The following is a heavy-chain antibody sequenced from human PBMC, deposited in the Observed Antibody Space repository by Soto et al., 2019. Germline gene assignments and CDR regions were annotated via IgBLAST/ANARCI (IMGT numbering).Heavy chain of an antibody. V-gene: IGHV4-4*07. D-gene: IGHD3-3*01. J-gene: IGHJ4*02. CDR1: GGSFSTYY. CDR2: VYTSGST. CDR3: ARKGHPLEPFDY. Sequence: QVQLQESGPGLVKPSETLSLTCTVSGGSFSTYYWSWIRQPAGKGLEWIGRVYTSGSTNYNPSLKSRATMSVDTSKNQFSLKLNSVTAADTAVYYCARKGHPLEPFDYWGQGTLVPVSS.